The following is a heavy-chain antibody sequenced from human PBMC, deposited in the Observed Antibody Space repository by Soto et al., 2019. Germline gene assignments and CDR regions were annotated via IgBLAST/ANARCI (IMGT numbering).Heavy chain of an antibody. V-gene: IGHV1-69*06. CDR1: GGTSTRYA. CDR2: IVPMFGTS. J-gene: IGHJ4*02. CDR3: NRGSEYDFWSGYL. Sequence: QERLVQSGAEVRKPGSSVKVSCKVTGGTSTRYATNWVRQAPGQGLEWMGGIVPMFGTSKYAQKFQGRVTITADTSTNIAYMELRSLRSEDTAVYYCNRGSEYDFWSGYLWGQGTLVSVSS. D-gene: IGHD3-3*01.